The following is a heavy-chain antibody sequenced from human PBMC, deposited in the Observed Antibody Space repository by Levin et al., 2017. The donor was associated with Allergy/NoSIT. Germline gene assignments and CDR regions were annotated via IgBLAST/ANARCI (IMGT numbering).Heavy chain of an antibody. J-gene: IGHJ6*01. CDR2: IYPGDSDT. CDR1: GYSFTNYW. Sequence: KRGESLKISCKGSGYSFTNYWIAWVRQMPGKGLEWMGIIYPGDSDTRYSPSFQGQVTISADKSSSTAYLQWSSLKASDTAMYYCARKGYCSSTTCGYGMDVWGQGTTVTVSS. D-gene: IGHD2-2*01. CDR3: ARKGYCSSTTCGYGMDV. V-gene: IGHV5-51*01.